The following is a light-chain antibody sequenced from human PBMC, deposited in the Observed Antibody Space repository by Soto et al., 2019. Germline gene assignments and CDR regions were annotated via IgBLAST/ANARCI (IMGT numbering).Light chain of an antibody. J-gene: IGKJ4*01. CDR1: QGIGVY. CDR3: QKYNSAPLT. CDR2: AAS. Sequence: DIQMTQSPSSLSASLGDRVTITCRASQGIGVYLAWFQQKPGKVPKLVIYAASALQSGVPSRFSGSGSGTDFTLTISSLQPEDFATYYCQKYNSAPLTFGGGTKVEIK. V-gene: IGKV1-27*01.